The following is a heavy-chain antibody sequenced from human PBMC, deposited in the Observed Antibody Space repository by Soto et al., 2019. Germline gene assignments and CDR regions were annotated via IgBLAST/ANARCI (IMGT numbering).Heavy chain of an antibody. CDR2: IYYSGST. Sequence: PSETLSLTCTVSGGSISSSSYYWGWIRQPPGKGLEWIGSIYYSGSTYYNPSLKSRVTISVDTSKNQFSLKLSSVTAADTAVYYCARHSSSWYRDYYGMDVWGQGTTVTVS. CDR3: ARHSSSWYRDYYGMDV. CDR1: GGSISSSSYY. D-gene: IGHD6-13*01. V-gene: IGHV4-39*01. J-gene: IGHJ6*02.